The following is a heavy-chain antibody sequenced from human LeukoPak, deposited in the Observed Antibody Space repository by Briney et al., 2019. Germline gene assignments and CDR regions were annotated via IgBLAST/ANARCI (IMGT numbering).Heavy chain of an antibody. V-gene: IGHV3-48*03. CDR3: ARDRSKVTAYDDALDI. Sequence: GGSLRLSCAASGFTFSSYELNWVRHAPGKGLEWVSYISDIGTTQHYADSVKGRFTISRDNAKNSLYLQMNSLTAEDTAVYHCARDRSKVTAYDDALDIWGQGTMVIVSS. J-gene: IGHJ3*02. D-gene: IGHD2-21*02. CDR1: GFTFSSYE. CDR2: ISDIGTTQ.